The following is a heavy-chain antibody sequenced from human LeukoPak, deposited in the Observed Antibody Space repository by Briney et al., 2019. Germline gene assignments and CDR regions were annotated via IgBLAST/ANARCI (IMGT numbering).Heavy chain of an antibody. D-gene: IGHD3-10*01. CDR1: GFPFSRYP. CDR2: IKQEGSEK. V-gene: IGHV3-7*01. CDR3: AREIPQLLWFGELDAFDI. Sequence: PGGSLRLFCAASGFPFSRYPMSWVPRAPGEGREGVANIKQEGSEKYYVDSVKGRFTISRDNAKNSLYLQMNSLRAEDTAVYYCAREIPQLLWFGELDAFDIWGQGTMVTVSS. J-gene: IGHJ3*02.